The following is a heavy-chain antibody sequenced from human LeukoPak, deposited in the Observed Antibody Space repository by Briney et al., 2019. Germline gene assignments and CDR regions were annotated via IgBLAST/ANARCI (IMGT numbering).Heavy chain of an antibody. CDR1: GFTFSSYG. CDR2: KWYDGSKE. V-gene: IGHV3-33*01. Sequence: PGGSLRLSCTASGFTFSSYGMHWFRQAPGKGLEWVAVKWYDGSKEYCADSVKGRFTISRDDSKNTLSLQMNTLRAEDTAVYYCARDVGLRYFDYWGQGTLVTVSS. CDR3: ARDVGLRYFDY. D-gene: IGHD4-17*01. J-gene: IGHJ4*02.